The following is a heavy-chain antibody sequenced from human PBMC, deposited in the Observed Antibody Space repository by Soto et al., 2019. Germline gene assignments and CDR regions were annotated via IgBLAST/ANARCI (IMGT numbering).Heavy chain of an antibody. J-gene: IGHJ4*02. Sequence: PGGSLRLSCAASGFTFSSYSMNWVRQAPGKGLEWVSYISSSSSTIYYADSVKGRFTISRDNAKNTLYLQMNSLRADDTALYYCARWTYYDSSGYYYVFDYWGQGTLVTVSS. CDR1: GFTFSSYS. CDR3: ARWTYYDSSGYYYVFDY. D-gene: IGHD3-22*01. CDR2: ISSSSSTI. V-gene: IGHV3-48*01.